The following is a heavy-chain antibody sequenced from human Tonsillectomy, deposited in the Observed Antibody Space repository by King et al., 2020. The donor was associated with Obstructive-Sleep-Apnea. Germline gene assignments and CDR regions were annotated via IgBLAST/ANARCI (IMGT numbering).Heavy chain of an antibody. D-gene: IGHD3-10*01. V-gene: IGHV4-30-4*01. CDR2: IYHSGST. J-gene: IGHJ4*02. Sequence: VQLQESGPGLVKPSQTLSLTCTVSGGSINSGDYYWTWIRQPPGKGLEGIGFIYHSGSTYFNPSLRSRVTVSIDTSRNQFSLNLNSVTAADTAGYFCARWRGGSGNSDYWGQGILVTVST. CDR1: GGSINSGDYY. CDR3: ARWRGGSGNSDY.